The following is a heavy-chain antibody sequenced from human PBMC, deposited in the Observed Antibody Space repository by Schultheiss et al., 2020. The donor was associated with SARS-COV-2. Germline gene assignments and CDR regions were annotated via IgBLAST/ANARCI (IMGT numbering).Heavy chain of an antibody. CDR2: IYYSGST. J-gene: IGHJ6*02. V-gene: IGHV4-34*01. CDR3: ARDAAVVVAAMDYGMDV. CDR1: GGSFSGYY. D-gene: IGHD2-15*01. Sequence: SETLSLTCAVYGGSFSGYYWGWIRQPPGKGLEWIGSIYYSGSTYYNPSLKSRVTISVDTSKNQFSLKLSSVTAADTAVYYCARDAAVVVAAMDYGMDVWGQGTTVTVSS.